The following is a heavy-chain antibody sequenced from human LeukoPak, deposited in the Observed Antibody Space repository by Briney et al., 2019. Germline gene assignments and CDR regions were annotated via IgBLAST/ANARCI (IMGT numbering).Heavy chain of an antibody. CDR1: GFTFSSYS. V-gene: IGHV3-21*01. D-gene: IGHD1-26*01. Sequence: GGSLRLSCAASGFTFSSYSMNWVRQAPGKGLEWVSSISSSGSYIYYADSVKGRFTISRDNAKKSLYLQMNSLRAEDTAVYYCARLYSGIYLFDYWGQGTLVTVSS. CDR3: ARLYSGIYLFDY. CDR2: ISSSGSYI. J-gene: IGHJ4*02.